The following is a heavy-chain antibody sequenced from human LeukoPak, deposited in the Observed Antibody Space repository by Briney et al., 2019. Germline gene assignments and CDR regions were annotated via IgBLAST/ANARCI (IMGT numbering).Heavy chain of an antibody. CDR3: PRSHYYNYMDV. CDR2: INPNSGGT. Sequence: ASVKVSCKAAASTFTVSYMCWIRVAPGQGLEWMGWINPNSGGTNYAQKFQGRVTMTRDTSISTAYMELSRLRSDDTAVYYFPRSHYYNYMDVWGKGTTVTVSS. J-gene: IGHJ6*03. V-gene: IGHV1-2*02. CDR1: ASTFTVSY.